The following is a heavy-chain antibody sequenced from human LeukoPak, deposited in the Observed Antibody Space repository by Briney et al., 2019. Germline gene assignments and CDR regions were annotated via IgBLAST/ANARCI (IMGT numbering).Heavy chain of an antibody. V-gene: IGHV4-4*07. J-gene: IGHJ5*02. D-gene: IGHD4-11*01. Sequence: SETLSLTCTVSGASINSHYWSWIRQPAGEGLEWIGRIYFSGITNYNPSLKSRVTMSVDTSKNQFSLKLSSVTAADTAVYYCARDQLSTVMGTWSDPWGQGTLVTVSS. CDR3: ARDQLSTVMGTWSDP. CDR1: GASINSHY. CDR2: IYFSGIT.